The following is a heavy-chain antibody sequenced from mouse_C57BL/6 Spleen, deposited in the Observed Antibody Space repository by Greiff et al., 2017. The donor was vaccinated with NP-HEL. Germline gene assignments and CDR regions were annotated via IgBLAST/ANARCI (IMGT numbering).Heavy chain of an antibody. V-gene: IGHV1-64*01. D-gene: IGHD1-1*01. Sequence: QVQLKQPGAELVKPGASVKLSCKASGYTFTSYWMHWVKQRPGQGLEWIGMIHPNSGSTNYNEKFKSKATLTVDKSSSTAYMQLSSLTSEDSAVYYCAREGYYYGSSPAWFAYWGQGTLVTVSA. J-gene: IGHJ3*01. CDR1: GYTFTSYW. CDR2: IHPNSGST. CDR3: AREGYYYGSSPAWFAY.